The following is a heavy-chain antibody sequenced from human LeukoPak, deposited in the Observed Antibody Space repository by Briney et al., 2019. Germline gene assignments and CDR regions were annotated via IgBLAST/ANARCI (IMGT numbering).Heavy chain of an antibody. J-gene: IGHJ6*02. D-gene: IGHD3-3*01. Sequence: GGSLRLSCAAPGFTFSSYAMHWVRQAPGKGLEYVSAISSNGGSTYYANSVKGRFTISRDNSKNTLYLQMGSLRAEDMAVYYCARSGYDFWSGYYGYYYYGMDVWGQGTTVTVSS. CDR1: GFTFSSYA. CDR2: ISSNGGST. CDR3: ARSGYDFWSGYYGYYYYGMDV. V-gene: IGHV3-64*01.